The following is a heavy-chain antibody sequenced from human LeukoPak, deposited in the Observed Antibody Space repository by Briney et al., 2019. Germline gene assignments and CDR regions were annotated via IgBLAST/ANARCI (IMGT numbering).Heavy chain of an antibody. D-gene: IGHD1-14*01. CDR2: ISYSGNT. Sequence: SETLSLTCSVSGGSISSIDYYWSWIRQHPGKGLEWIGYISYSGNTYYNASLKSRVTISADASKNQLSLKLSSVTAADTAVYYCARDRRSYYYYYMDVWGKGTTVTVSS. CDR1: GGSISSIDYY. V-gene: IGHV4-31*03. CDR3: ARDRRSYYYYYMDV. J-gene: IGHJ6*03.